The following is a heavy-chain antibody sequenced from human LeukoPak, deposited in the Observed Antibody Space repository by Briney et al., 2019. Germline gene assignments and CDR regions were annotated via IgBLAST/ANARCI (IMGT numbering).Heavy chain of an antibody. CDR2: IIPILGIA. V-gene: IGHV1-69*04. CDR3: ARDLGALPYYYDSSGPNGGY. Sequence: ASVRVSCKASGGTFSSYTISWVRQAPGQGLEWMGRIIPILGIANYAQKFQGRVTITADKSTSTPYMELSSLRSEDAAVYYCARDLGALPYYYDSSGPNGGYWGQGTLVTVSS. CDR1: GGTFSSYT. J-gene: IGHJ4*02. D-gene: IGHD3-22*01.